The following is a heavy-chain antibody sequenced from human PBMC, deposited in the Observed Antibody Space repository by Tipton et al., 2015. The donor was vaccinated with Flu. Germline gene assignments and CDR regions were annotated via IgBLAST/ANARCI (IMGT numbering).Heavy chain of an antibody. Sequence: TLSLTCTVSGGSISSYCWSWIRQPPGKGLEWIGYIYYSGSTNYNPSLKSRVTISVDTSKNQFSLKLSSVTAADTAVYYCARIAAAGTGYFDYWGQGTLVTVSS. J-gene: IGHJ4*02. CDR3: ARIAAAGTGYFDY. CDR2: IYYSGST. V-gene: IGHV4-59*01. CDR1: GGSISSYC. D-gene: IGHD6-13*01.